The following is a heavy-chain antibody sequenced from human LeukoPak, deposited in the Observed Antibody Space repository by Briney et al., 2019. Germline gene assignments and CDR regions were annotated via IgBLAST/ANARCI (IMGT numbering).Heavy chain of an antibody. CDR3: ARDISWDYVWGSYRSLYYYYGMDV. D-gene: IGHD3-16*02. CDR1: GFTFSSYS. J-gene: IGHJ6*02. V-gene: IGHV3-21*01. Sequence: GGSLRLSCAASGFTFSSYSMNWVRQAPGKGLEWVSSISSSSSYIYYADSVKGRFTISRDNAKNSLYLQMNRLRAEDTAVYYCARDISWDYVWGSYRSLYYYYGMDVWGQGTTVTVSS. CDR2: ISSSSSYI.